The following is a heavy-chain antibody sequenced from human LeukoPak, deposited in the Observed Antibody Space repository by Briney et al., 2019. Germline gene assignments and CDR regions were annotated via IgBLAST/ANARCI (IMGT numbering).Heavy chain of an antibody. Sequence: SSETLSLTCGVSGGSISGTNWWSWVRQPPGQGLEWIGEISLAGQTNYNPSLNGRVTMSLDKSSNQLSLHLTSVTAADTATYFCSRESGPFCPFGYWGQGTLVIVSS. J-gene: IGHJ4*02. CDR2: ISLAGQT. D-gene: IGHD1-26*01. CDR1: GGSISGTNW. V-gene: IGHV4/OR15-8*02. CDR3: SRESGPFCPFGY.